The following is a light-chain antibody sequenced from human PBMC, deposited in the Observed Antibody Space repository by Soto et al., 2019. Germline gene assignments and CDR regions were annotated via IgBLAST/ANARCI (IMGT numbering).Light chain of an antibody. Sequence: EIVLTQSPGTLSLSPGERATLSCRASQSVSSSYLAWYQQKPGQPPRLLIYGASSRATGIPDRFSGSGSGTDFTLTISRLEPEDFAVYYCQQRSSWPFTFGPGTKVDIK. CDR3: QQRSSWPFT. CDR2: GAS. V-gene: IGKV3D-20*02. CDR1: QSVSSSY. J-gene: IGKJ3*01.